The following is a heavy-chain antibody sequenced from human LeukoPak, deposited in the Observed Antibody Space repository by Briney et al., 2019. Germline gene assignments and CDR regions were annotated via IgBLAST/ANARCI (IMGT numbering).Heavy chain of an antibody. CDR3: ARDKIVGPTTLDY. V-gene: IGHV3-7*01. D-gene: IGHD1-26*01. Sequence: PGGSLRLSCEGSAFIFSGHWMNWVRQTPEKGLEWVANIKQDGYEKYYVDSVKGRFTISRDNAKNSLYLQMNSLRADDTAIYYCARDKIVGPTTLDYWGQGTLVTVSS. J-gene: IGHJ4*02. CDR2: IKQDGYEK. CDR1: AFIFSGHW.